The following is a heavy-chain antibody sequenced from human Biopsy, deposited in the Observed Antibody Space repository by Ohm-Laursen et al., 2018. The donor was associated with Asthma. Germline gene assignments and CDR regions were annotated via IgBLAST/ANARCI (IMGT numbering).Heavy chain of an antibody. V-gene: IGHV1-18*01. D-gene: IGHD3-10*01. Sequence: ASVTVSCKTSGYTFNSAGITWVRQAPGQGLEWMGWISVYNGNTKVAQKLQDRATMITDTSTSTAYMELRSLRSDDTAVYFCARAVDYSHYYGIDVWGQGTTVTVS. CDR2: ISVYNGNT. CDR3: ARAVDYSHYYGIDV. J-gene: IGHJ6*02. CDR1: GYTFNSAG.